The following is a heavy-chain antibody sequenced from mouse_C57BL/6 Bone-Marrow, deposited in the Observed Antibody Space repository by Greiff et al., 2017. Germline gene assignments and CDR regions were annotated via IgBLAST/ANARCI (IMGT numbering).Heavy chain of an antibody. D-gene: IGHD3-2*02. Sequence: VQLQQSGAELVRPGASVKLSCTASGFNIKDDYMHWVKQRPEQGLEWIGWIDPENGDTESASKFPGMATIAADTSSNTAYLQLRSLTSEDTAVYFCTTHSGPFAYWGQGTLVTVSA. CDR1: GFNIKDDY. CDR2: IDPENGDT. V-gene: IGHV14-4*01. J-gene: IGHJ3*01. CDR3: TTHSGPFAY.